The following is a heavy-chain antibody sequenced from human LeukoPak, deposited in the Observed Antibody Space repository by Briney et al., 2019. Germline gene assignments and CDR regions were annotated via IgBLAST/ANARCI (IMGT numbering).Heavy chain of an antibody. CDR1: GYTFTSYG. J-gene: IGHJ4*02. CDR3: ARVSIVVVTAISTGFDY. Sequence: GASMKVSCKASGYTFTSYGISWVRQAPGQGLEWMGWVSAYNGNTNCAQKRQGRVTMTTDTSTRKDYIELSRLRSDDTAVYYCARVSIVVVTAISTGFDYWAQGTLVTVSS. CDR2: VSAYNGNT. V-gene: IGHV1-18*01. D-gene: IGHD2-21*02.